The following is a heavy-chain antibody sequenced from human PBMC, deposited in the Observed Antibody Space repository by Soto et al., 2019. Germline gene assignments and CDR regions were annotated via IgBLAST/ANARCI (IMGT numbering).Heavy chain of an antibody. Sequence: KVSCKASGGTFSSYAISWVRQAPGQGLEWMGGIIPIFGTANYAQKFQGRVTITADESTSTAYMELSSLRSEDTAVYYCARDPDDYGSGSYYPKYYCYYGMDVWGQGTTVTVYS. D-gene: IGHD3-10*01. J-gene: IGHJ6*02. CDR3: ARDPDDYGSGSYYPKYYCYYGMDV. CDR1: GGTFSSYA. CDR2: IIPIFGTA. V-gene: IGHV1-69*01.